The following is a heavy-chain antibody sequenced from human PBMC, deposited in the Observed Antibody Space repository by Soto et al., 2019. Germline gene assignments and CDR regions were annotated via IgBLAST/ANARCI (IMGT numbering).Heavy chain of an antibody. J-gene: IGHJ4*02. D-gene: IGHD3-10*01. CDR2: IYPRGST. CDR1: GASISNTGNY. Sequence: QVHLQESGPGLLKPSQTLSLTCTVSGASISNTGNYWGWIRQSPGKGLEGIGYIYPRGSTSYSPSLRSRLSISVDTSQNQFSLSLNSVTVADTAVYYCARGYYGSGSYFQAYYDYWGQGTLVTVSS. V-gene: IGHV4-31*03. CDR3: ARGYYGSGSYFQAYYDY.